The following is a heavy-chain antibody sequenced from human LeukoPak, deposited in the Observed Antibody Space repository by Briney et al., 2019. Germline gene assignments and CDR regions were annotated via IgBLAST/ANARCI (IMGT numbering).Heavy chain of an antibody. CDR1: GFTFSSYS. Sequence: GGSLRLSCAASGFTFSSYSMNWVRQAPGKGLEWVSYITSSSSRIYYADSVKGRFTISRDNAKNSLYLQMNSLRAEDTAVYYCARSSRTGTLDYWGQGTLVTVSS. CDR3: ARSSRTGTLDY. J-gene: IGHJ4*02. V-gene: IGHV3-48*01. D-gene: IGHD7-27*01. CDR2: ITSSSSRI.